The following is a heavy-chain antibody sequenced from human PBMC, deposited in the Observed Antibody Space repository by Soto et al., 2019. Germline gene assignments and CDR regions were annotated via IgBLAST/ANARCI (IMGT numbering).Heavy chain of an antibody. CDR1: SGSISSYY. CDR3: ARDSPNDAFDI. Sequence: SETLSLTCTVSSGSISSYYWSWIRQPPGKGLEWIGYIYYSGSTNYNPSLKSRVTISVDTSKNQFSLKLSSVTAADTAVYYCARDSPNDAFDIWGQGTMVTVSS. CDR2: IYYSGST. J-gene: IGHJ3*02. V-gene: IGHV4-59*01.